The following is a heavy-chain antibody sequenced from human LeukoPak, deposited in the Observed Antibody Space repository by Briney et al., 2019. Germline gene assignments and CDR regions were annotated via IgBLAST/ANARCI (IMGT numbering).Heavy chain of an antibody. J-gene: IGHJ3*02. CDR2: ISSSSSTI. D-gene: IGHD4-23*01. CDR3: ARFDYGGNPSPGAFDI. V-gene: IGHV3-48*04. CDR1: GFTFSSYS. Sequence: GGSLRLSCAASGFTFSSYSMSWVRQAPGKGLEWVSYISSSSSTIYYADSVKGRFTISRDNAKNSLYLQMNSLRAEDTAVYYCARFDYGGNPSPGAFDIWGQGTMVTVSS.